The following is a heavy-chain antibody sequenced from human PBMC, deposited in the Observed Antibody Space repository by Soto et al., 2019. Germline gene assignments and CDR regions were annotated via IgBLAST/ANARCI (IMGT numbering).Heavy chain of an antibody. CDR2: ISISSSTI. CDR3: ARGVDTAMVTFWVY. CDR1: GFTFSSYS. D-gene: IGHD5-18*01. V-gene: IGHV3-48*01. Sequence: GGSLRLSCAASGFTFSSYSMNWVRQAPGKGLEWVSYISISSSTIYYADSVKGRFTISRDNAKNSLYLQMNGLRAEDTAVYYCARGVDTAMVTFWVYWGQGTLVTVSS. J-gene: IGHJ4*02.